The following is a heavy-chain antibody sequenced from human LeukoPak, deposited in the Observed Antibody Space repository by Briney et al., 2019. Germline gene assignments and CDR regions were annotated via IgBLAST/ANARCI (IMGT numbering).Heavy chain of an antibody. J-gene: IGHJ4*02. V-gene: IGHV3-30*02. Sequence: GGSLRLSCAASGFTFSNHGMHWVRQAPGKGLEWVAFIRFDGDSKYYADSVKGRFTISRDNSKNTLYLLMNSLSAEDTAVYYCAKDRSSNYDSAHWGQGTLVTVSS. D-gene: IGHD3-22*01. CDR3: AKDRSSNYDSAH. CDR1: GFTFSNHG. CDR2: IRFDGDSK.